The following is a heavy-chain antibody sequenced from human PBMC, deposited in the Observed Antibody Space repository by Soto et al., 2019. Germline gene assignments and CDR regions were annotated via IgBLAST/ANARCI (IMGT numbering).Heavy chain of an antibody. J-gene: IGHJ3*02. CDR3: AGGPYYYDSSGYPLGAFDI. CDR2: IIPIFGTA. V-gene: IGHV1-69*13. Sequence: SVKVSCKASGGTFSSYAISWVRQAPGQGLEWMGGIIPIFGTANYAQKFQGRVTITADESTSTAYMELSSLRSEDTAVYYCAGGPYYYDSSGYPLGAFDIWGQGTMVTVSS. CDR1: GGTFSSYA. D-gene: IGHD3-22*01.